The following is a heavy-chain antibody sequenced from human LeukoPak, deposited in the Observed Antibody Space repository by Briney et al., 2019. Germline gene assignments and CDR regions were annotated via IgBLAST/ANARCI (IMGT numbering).Heavy chain of an antibody. Sequence: SETLSLTCTVSGGSISTYYWSWIRRPPGKGLEWIAYIHASGPTNYNPSLKSRITISADTSKNQFSLKLSSVTAADTAVYYCARHDAGIAARPFDNWGQGTLVTVSS. D-gene: IGHD6-6*01. V-gene: IGHV4-4*09. CDR1: GGSISTYY. CDR2: IHASGPT. J-gene: IGHJ4*02. CDR3: ARHDAGIAARPFDN.